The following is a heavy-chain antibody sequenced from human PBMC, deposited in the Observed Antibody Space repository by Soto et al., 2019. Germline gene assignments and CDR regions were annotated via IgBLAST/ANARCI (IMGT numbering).Heavy chain of an antibody. V-gene: IGHV3-23*01. CDR2: ISESGGVT. Sequence: GGSLRLSCAASEFTFSTFAMSWVRQAPGKGPEWVAVISESGGVTYYVDSVKGRFTISRDNSKNTLYLQMNSLRAEDTAVYYCARDHSSSPRAGFDPWGQGTLVTVSS. CDR3: ARDHSSSPRAGFDP. CDR1: EFTFSTFA. D-gene: IGHD6-6*01. J-gene: IGHJ5*02.